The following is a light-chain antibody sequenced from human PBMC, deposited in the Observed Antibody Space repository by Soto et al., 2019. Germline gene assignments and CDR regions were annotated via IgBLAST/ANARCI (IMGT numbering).Light chain of an antibody. CDR3: SSYSSTSSRV. Sequence: QSALTQPASMSGSPGQSITISCTGTSSDVGGYDYVSWYQQHAGKAPKLVIYEVSNRPSGVSNRSSGSKSGNTASLIISGLQAEDEADYYCSSYSSTSSRVFGTGTKVTVL. J-gene: IGLJ1*01. CDR1: SSDVGGYDY. V-gene: IGLV2-14*01. CDR2: EVS.